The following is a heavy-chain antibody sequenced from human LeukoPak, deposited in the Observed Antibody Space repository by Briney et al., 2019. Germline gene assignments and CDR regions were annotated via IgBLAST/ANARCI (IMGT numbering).Heavy chain of an antibody. CDR2: INPNSGGT. D-gene: IGHD2-15*01. V-gene: IGHV1-2*04. J-gene: IGHJ4*02. Sequence: ASVKLSCKASGYTFTGYYMHWVRQAPGQGLEWMGWINPNSGGTNYAQKFQGWVTMTSDTSITTVYMELSSLTSDDTAIYYCARGSSGDYWGQGTLVTVSS. CDR1: GYTFTGYY. CDR3: ARGSSGDY.